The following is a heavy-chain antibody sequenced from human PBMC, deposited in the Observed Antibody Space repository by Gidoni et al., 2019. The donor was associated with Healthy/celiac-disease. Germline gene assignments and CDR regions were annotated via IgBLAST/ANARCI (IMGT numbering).Heavy chain of an antibody. D-gene: IGHD6-19*01. V-gene: IGHV4-31*03. CDR3: ARVASSGWYLDY. J-gene: IGHJ4*02. CDR1: GGSISSGGYY. Sequence: QVQLQESGPGLVKPSQTLSLTCTVSGGSISSGGYYWSWIRQHPGKGLEWIGYIYYSGSTYYNPSLKSRVTISVDTSKNQFSLKLSSVTDAETDVYYCARVASSGWYLDYWGQGTLVTVSS. CDR2: IYYSGST.